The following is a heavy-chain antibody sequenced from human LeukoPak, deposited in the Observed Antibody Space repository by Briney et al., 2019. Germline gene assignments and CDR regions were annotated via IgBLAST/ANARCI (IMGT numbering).Heavy chain of an antibody. D-gene: IGHD5-18*01. CDR2: ISSNGGST. CDR1: GFTFSSYA. J-gene: IGHJ4*02. Sequence: GGSLRLSCAASGFTFSSYAMHWVRQAPGKGLEYVSGISSNGGSTYYANSVKGRFTISRDNSKNTLYLQMGSLRAEDMAVYYCARGPWIQSWSPIDYWGQGTLVTVSS. V-gene: IGHV3-64*01. CDR3: ARGPWIQSWSPIDY.